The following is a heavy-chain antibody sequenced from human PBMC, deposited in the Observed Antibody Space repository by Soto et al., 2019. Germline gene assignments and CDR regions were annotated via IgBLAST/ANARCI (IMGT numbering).Heavy chain of an antibody. J-gene: IGHJ4*02. CDR1: GFTFSNYA. V-gene: IGHV3-30-3*01. CDR3: ARESGLMDVHDYADY. D-gene: IGHD3-16*01. CDR2: ISYDGSNK. Sequence: QVQLVESGGGVVQPGRSLRLSCAASGFTFSNYAMHWVRQAPGKGLEWVALISYDGSNKPYADSVKGRFTISRDNSRNTLYLQMNSLRAEDTAVYYCARESGLMDVHDYADYWGQGTLVTVYS.